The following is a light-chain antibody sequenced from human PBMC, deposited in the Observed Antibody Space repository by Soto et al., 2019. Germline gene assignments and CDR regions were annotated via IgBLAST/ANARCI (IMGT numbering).Light chain of an antibody. CDR1: QSIGTN. Sequence: DIQMTQSPSSLSASIGDRVTLTCRASQSIGTNLNWYQQRPGKAPKLLIHAVSSLQSGVSSRFSVSGSGTDFTLSINSLQREDFETYYCQQNYIAHPRFGQGTKVDIX. CDR3: QQNYIAHPR. V-gene: IGKV1-39*01. J-gene: IGKJ1*01. CDR2: AVS.